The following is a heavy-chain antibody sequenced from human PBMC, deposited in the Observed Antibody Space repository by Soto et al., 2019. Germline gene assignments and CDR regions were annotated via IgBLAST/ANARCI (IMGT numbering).Heavy chain of an antibody. D-gene: IGHD6-13*01. V-gene: IGHV1-18*03. Sequence: ASVKVSCKASGYSFTSYGISWVRHAPGQGLEWMGWISAYNGNTNYAQKLQGRVTMTTDTSTSTAYMELRSLRSDDMAVYSCARSIAAAFDSDYRGHRTPVTVSS. CDR3: ARSIAAAFDSDY. J-gene: IGHJ4*01. CDR1: GYSFTSYG. CDR2: ISAYNGNT.